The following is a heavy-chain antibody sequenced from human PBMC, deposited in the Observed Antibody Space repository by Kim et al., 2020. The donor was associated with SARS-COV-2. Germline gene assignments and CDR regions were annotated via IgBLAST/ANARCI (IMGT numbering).Heavy chain of an antibody. CDR2: INHSGST. V-gene: IGHV4-34*01. CDR1: GGSFSGYY. Sequence: SETLSLTCAVYGGSFSGYYWSWIRQPPGKGLEWIGEINHSGSTNYNPSLKSRVTISVDTSKNQFSLKLSSVTAADTAVYYCARWGGGLAYCGGDCYRSTNFFDYWGQGTLVTVSS. D-gene: IGHD2-21*02. CDR3: ARWGGGLAYCGGDCYRSTNFFDY. J-gene: IGHJ4*02.